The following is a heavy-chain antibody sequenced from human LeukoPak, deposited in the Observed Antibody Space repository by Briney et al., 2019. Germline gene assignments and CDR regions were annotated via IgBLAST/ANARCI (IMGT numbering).Heavy chain of an antibody. J-gene: IGHJ4*02. CDR3: AKDTRWEFSPETYFDY. V-gene: IGHV3-23*01. Sequence: PGGSLRLSCAASGFIFSNAWMSWVRQAPGKGLEWVSAISGSGGRTNYADSVKGRFTISRDNSKNTLYLQMNSLRAEDTAVYYCAKDTRWEFSPETYFDYWGQGTLVTVSS. CDR1: GFIFSNAW. CDR2: ISGSGGRT. D-gene: IGHD1-26*01.